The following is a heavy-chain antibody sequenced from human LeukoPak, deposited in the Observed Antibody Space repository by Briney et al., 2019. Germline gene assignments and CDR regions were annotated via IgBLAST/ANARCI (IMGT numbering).Heavy chain of an antibody. CDR3: ARVVVRSFPHFDS. Sequence: TLRPSCAASGFTSSGYDMNSVRQAPGKGLEWVSSISGTSSYIYYADSMKGRFPISRDNAKNTLYLQMNSLRAEDTAVYYCARVVVRSFPHFDSWGQGTLVTVSS. CDR1: GFTSSGYD. D-gene: IGHD6-6*01. J-gene: IGHJ4*02. CDR2: ISGTSSYI. V-gene: IGHV3-21*04.